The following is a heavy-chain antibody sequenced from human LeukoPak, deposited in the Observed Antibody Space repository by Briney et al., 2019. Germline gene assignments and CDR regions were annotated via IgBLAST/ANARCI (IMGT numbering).Heavy chain of an antibody. CDR2: IKQDGSEK. D-gene: IGHD3-22*01. Sequence: GGSLRLSCAASGFTFSSYWMSWVRQAPGKGLEWVANIKQDGSEKYYVDSVKGRFTISRDNAKNSLYLQMNSLRAEDTAVYYCAREEPYYYDSSGYLHSWGQGTLVTVSA. V-gene: IGHV3-7*01. CDR1: GFTFSSYW. CDR3: AREEPYYYDSSGYLHS. J-gene: IGHJ1*01.